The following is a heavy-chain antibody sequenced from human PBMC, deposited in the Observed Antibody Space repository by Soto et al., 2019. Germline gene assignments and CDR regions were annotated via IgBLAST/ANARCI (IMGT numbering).Heavy chain of an antibody. CDR2: IYFNGNT. CDR1: GDSFSKYY. J-gene: IGHJ4*02. CDR3: ASVTFGGIVLAH. Sequence: PSETLSLTCTVSGDSFSKYYWTWIRQPPGKGLEWIGYIYFNGNTKYNPSLEVRLTISIDTSKKEFSLKLSSVTAADAAVYYCASVTFGGIVLAHWGQGTLVTVSS. D-gene: IGHD3-16*01. V-gene: IGHV4-59*01.